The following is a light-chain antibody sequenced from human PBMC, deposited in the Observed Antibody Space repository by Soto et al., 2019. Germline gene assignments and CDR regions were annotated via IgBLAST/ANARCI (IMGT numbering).Light chain of an antibody. CDR2: GAF. J-gene: IGKJ5*01. CDR1: PSVPNY. CDR3: QQRNIWPPVT. V-gene: IGKV3-11*01. Sequence: EIVLTQSPATLSLSPGERATLSCRASPSVPNYLAWYQQKPGQAPRLLVYGAFNRATGIPARFSGSGSGADFTLPISSLEHEDFAVYYCQQRNIWPPVTFGQGTRLEIK.